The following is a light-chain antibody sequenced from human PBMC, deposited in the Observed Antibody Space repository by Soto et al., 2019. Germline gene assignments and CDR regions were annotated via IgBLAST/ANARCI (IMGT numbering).Light chain of an antibody. CDR3: QQYSYYRT. CDR2: DAS. V-gene: IGKV1-5*01. J-gene: IGKJ1*01. Sequence: DIQMTQSPSILSVSVGDRVTITCRASQSISNSLAWYQQRPGTAPKLLIYDASTLENGVPSRFSGSGFGTEFTLTISSLQPDDSATYYCQQYSYYRTFGQGTKVEIK. CDR1: QSISNS.